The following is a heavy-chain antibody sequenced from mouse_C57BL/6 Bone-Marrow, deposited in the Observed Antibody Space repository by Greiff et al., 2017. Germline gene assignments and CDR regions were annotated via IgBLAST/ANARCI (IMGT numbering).Heavy chain of an antibody. Sequence: VQLQQPGAELVKPGASVKLSCKASGYTFTSYWMQWVKQRPGQGLEWIGEIDPSDSYTNYNQKFKGKATLPVDTSSSTAYMQLSSLTSEDSAVYYCASGSDYYGSIYFDYWGQGTTLTVSS. D-gene: IGHD1-1*01. V-gene: IGHV1-50*01. J-gene: IGHJ2*01. CDR1: GYTFTSYW. CDR2: IDPSDSYT. CDR3: ASGSDYYGSIYFDY.